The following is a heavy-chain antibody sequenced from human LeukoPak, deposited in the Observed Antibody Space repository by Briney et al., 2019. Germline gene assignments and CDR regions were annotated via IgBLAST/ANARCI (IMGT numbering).Heavy chain of an antibody. J-gene: IGHJ4*02. CDR2: IYSAGAT. CDR3: ARDRGTSGYIFDY. D-gene: IGHD3-22*01. CDR1: GFTFSSNS. Sequence: GGSLRLSCAASGFTFSSNSMRWVRQAPGKGLEWVSVIYSAGATYYADSVRGRFTISRDNSKNTVSLQMNSLRAEDTAVYYCARDRGTSGYIFDYWGRGTLVTVSS. V-gene: IGHV3-53*01.